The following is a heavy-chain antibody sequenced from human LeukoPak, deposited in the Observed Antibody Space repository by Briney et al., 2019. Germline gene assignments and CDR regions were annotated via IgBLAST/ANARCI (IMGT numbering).Heavy chain of an antibody. CDR3: ARVGIVATIRGASDI. J-gene: IGHJ3*02. D-gene: IGHD5-12*01. V-gene: IGHV3-30*04. Sequence: GGSLRLSCAASGFTFSSYAMHWVRQAPGKGLEWVAVISYDGSNKYYADSVKGRFTISRDNSKNTLYLQMNSLRAEDTAVYYCARVGIVATIRGASDIWGQGTMVTVSS. CDR2: ISYDGSNK. CDR1: GFTFSSYA.